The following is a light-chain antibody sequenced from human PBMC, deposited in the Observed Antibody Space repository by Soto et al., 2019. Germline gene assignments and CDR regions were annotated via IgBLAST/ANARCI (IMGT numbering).Light chain of an antibody. J-gene: IGKJ4*01. Sequence: IVLTQSPATLSLSPGERATLSCRASQSVGSYLAWYQKKPGQAPRLLIYDATKRAAGIPARFSGSGSGTHSTRSLSNLEPEDFSVYYCKKCTNRLTFGGGTKVQIK. CDR1: QSVGSY. V-gene: IGKV3-11*01. CDR3: KKCTNRLT. CDR2: DAT.